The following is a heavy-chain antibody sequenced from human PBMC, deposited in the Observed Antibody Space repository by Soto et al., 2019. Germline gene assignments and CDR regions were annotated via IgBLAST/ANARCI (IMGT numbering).Heavy chain of an antibody. CDR3: ARVGQYCTGASCFDY. J-gene: IGHJ4*02. D-gene: IGHD2-8*02. Sequence: VQLVQSGAEVKKPGASLKLSCNTSGYTFTSFGISWLRQAPGQGLEWMGWISAYSGNRDYAQKLQGRVTMTIDTSTSTGYMELRSLRSDDTAVYYCARVGQYCTGASCFDYWGQGTLVTVSS. CDR1: GYTFTSFG. CDR2: ISAYSGNR. V-gene: IGHV1-18*01.